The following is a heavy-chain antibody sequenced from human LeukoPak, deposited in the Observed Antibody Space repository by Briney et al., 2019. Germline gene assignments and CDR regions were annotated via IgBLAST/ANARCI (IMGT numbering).Heavy chain of an antibody. Sequence: AGGSLRLSCSASGFTFSDSYMSWIRQVPGKGLEWISYIRSSGGTIYYADSVKGRFTISRDNAKNSLYLQMNSLRAEDTAVYYCAKEGGDWGEGYFDYWGQGTLVTVSS. J-gene: IGHJ4*02. V-gene: IGHV3-11*01. CDR3: AKEGGDWGEGYFDY. CDR2: IRSSGGTI. D-gene: IGHD3-16*01. CDR1: GFTFSDSY.